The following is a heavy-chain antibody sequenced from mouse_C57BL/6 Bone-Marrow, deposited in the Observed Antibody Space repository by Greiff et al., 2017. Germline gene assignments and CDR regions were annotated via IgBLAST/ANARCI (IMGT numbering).Heavy chain of an antibody. J-gene: IGHJ4*01. CDR3: ARWGGGCFPGDS. Sequence: VKLQQPGTELVKPGASVKLSCKASGYTFTSYWMHWVKQRPGQGLEWIGNINPSNGGTNYNEKFKSKAPLTVDKSSSTAYMQRSSLTSEDSAVYYCARWGGGCFPGDSWGRGTSVTVSS. CDR2: INPSNGGT. CDR1: GYTFTSYW. V-gene: IGHV1-53*01. D-gene: IGHD1-1*02.